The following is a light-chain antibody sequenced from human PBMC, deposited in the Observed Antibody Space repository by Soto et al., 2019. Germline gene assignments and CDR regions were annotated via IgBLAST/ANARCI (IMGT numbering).Light chain of an antibody. V-gene: IGLV2-11*01. CDR1: SSDVGGYNY. CDR2: DVS. CDR3: CSYAGSYTFDVV. Sequence: QSALTQPASVPGSPGQSITISCTGTSSDVGGYNYVSWYQQHPGKAPKLMIYDVSKRPSGVPDRFSGSKSGNTASLTISGLQAEDEADYYCCSYAGSYTFDVVFGGGTKLTVL. J-gene: IGLJ2*01.